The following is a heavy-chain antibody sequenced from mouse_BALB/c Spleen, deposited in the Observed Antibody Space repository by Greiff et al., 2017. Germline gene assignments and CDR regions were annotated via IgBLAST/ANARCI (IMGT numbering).Heavy chain of an antibody. Sequence: EVQLVESGPSLVTPSQTLSLTCSVTGVSLTSGDWNWIRKSPGNKLEYMGYISYSGSTYYNPSLKSRISITRDTSKNQYYLQLNSVTTEDTATYYCGGWGCRYDEFDYWGQGTLVTVSA. V-gene: IGHV3-8*02. CDR3: GGWGCRYDEFDY. CDR2: ISYSGST. CDR1: GVSLTSGD. D-gene: IGHD2-14*01. J-gene: IGHJ3*01.